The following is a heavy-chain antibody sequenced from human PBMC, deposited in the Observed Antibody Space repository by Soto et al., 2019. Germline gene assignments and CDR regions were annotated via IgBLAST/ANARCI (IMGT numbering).Heavy chain of an antibody. V-gene: IGHV5-51*01. J-gene: IGHJ4*02. CDR3: ARLPGIVAPGTVFLDN. D-gene: IGHD1-1*01. Sequence: GESLKISCKASGYRFTCSWIGWVRQMPGKGLEWMGIIYPGDSDTRYRPSFQGQVTISADKSSSTAYLQWNSLQASDTAMYYCARLPGIVAPGTVFLDNWGQGTMVTVSS. CDR1: GYRFTCSW. CDR2: IYPGDSDT.